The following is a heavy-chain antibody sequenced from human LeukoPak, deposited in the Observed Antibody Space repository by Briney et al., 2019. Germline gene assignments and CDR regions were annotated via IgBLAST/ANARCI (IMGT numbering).Heavy chain of an antibody. CDR3: ARQPANTAAFDV. J-gene: IGHJ3*01. CDR2: VRDNGEN. D-gene: IGHD5-18*01. Sequence: TPSETLSLTCSVSGGSINAFYWSWIRQPPGKGLEWIAYVRDNGENNYNPSLKSRVAISLDTANNQISLRLNFVTAADTAIYYCARQPANTAAFDVWSQGTMVTVSS. V-gene: IGHV4-59*08. CDR1: GGSINAFY.